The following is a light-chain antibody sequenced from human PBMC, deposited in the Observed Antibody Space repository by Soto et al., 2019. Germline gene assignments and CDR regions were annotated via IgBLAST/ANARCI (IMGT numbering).Light chain of an antibody. Sequence: DLPMTQSPSSLSASVGDRVTITCRASQSISSYLNWYQQKPGKAPKLLIYAASSLQSGVPSRFSGSASGTDFTLTISSLQPEDFATYSCQQSYSTPRTFGQRTKVEIK. CDR2: AAS. V-gene: IGKV1-39*01. CDR1: QSISSY. J-gene: IGKJ1*01. CDR3: QQSYSTPRT.